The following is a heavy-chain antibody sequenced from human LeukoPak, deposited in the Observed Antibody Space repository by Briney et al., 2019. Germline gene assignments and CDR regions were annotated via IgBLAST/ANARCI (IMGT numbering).Heavy chain of an antibody. V-gene: IGHV4-4*07. CDR2: ISTLGST. Sequence: SETLSLTCSVSGASINNYYWTWIRQPAGKGLEWIGHISTLGSTNYNPSLKSRVSMSVDTSNNQFSLKLTSVTAADTAVYYCARGYSSSWYFNWFDPWGQGTLVTVSS. CDR3: ARGYSSSWYFNWFDP. D-gene: IGHD6-13*01. J-gene: IGHJ5*02. CDR1: GASINNYY.